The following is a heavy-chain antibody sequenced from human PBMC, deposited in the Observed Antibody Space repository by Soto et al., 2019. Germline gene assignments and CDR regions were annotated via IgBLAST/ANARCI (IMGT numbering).Heavy chain of an antibody. D-gene: IGHD3-10*01. CDR3: ATRGSKTMVRGVTEFYYYYGMDV. CDR2: INPSGGST. Sequence: VASVKVSCKASGYTFTSYYMHWVRQAPGQGLEWMGIINPSGGSTSYAQKFQGRVTMTRDTSTSTVYMELSSLRSEDTAVYYCATRGSKTMVRGVTEFYYYYGMDVWGQGTTVTVSS. J-gene: IGHJ6*02. CDR1: GYTFTSYY. V-gene: IGHV1-46*01.